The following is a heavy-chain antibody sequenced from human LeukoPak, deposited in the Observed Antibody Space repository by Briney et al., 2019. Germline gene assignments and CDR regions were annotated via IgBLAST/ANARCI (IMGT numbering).Heavy chain of an antibody. D-gene: IGHD3-9*01. V-gene: IGHV5-10-1*01. CDR3: ARGDILTGYYWVY. CDR2: IDPSDSYN. CDR1: GYNFTNYW. J-gene: IGHJ4*02. Sequence: GESLKISCKGSGYNFTNYWISWVRQMPGKGLEWMGTIDPSDSYNNYSPSFQGHVTISADKSISTAYLQWSSLKASDTAMYYCARGDILTGYYWVYWGQGTLVTVSS.